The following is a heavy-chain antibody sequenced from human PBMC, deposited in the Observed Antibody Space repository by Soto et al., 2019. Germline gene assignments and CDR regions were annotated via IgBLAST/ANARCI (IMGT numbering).Heavy chain of an antibody. CDR3: ARLFGYSSDYYYGIDV. CDR2: IYPGDSDT. D-gene: IGHD5-12*01. V-gene: IGHV5-51*01. Sequence: GESLKISCQGSGYNFPYQWIGWVRQTPGKGLEWMGIIYPGDSDTRYSPSFQGQVTFSANRSISTAYLQWTSLKASDTAIYYCARLFGYSSDYYYGIDVWGQGTTVTVSS. J-gene: IGHJ6*02. CDR1: GYNFPYQW.